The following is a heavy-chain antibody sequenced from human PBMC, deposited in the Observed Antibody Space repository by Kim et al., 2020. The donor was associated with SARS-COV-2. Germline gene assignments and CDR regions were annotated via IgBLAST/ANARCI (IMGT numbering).Heavy chain of an antibody. J-gene: IGHJ2*01. CDR2: LSDSGGDT. CDR1: GFTFSSFA. Sequence: GGSLRLSCAASGFTFSSFAMTWVRQAPGKGLEWVSILSDSGGDTFYADSVKGRLTISRDNSKNTLYLQMNSLRAEDTAVYYCAKKGIPAPEQWYFDLLGRGTLVTVSS. D-gene: IGHD6-13*01. V-gene: IGHV3-23*01. CDR3: AKKGIPAPEQWYFDL.